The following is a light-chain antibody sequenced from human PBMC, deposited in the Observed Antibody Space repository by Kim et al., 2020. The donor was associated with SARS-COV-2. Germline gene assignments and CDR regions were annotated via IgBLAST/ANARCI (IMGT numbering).Light chain of an antibody. CDR2: WAS. CDR1: QSVLYSSNNKNY. V-gene: IGKV4-1*01. J-gene: IGKJ2*01. CDR3: QQYYTTPYT. Sequence: DIVMTQSPDSLAVSLGERATLNCKSSQSVLYSSNNKNYLAWYQHKPGQPPKLLIYWASTRESGVPDRFSGSGSGTDFTLTISSLQAEDVAVYYCQQYYTTPYTFGQGTKLEI.